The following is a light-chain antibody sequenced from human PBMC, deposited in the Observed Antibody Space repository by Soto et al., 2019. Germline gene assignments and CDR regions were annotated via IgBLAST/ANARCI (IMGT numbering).Light chain of an antibody. CDR3: AAWDDSLNGRV. CDR2: DDS. J-gene: IGLJ1*01. Sequence: SYELTQPPSVSVAPGQTARITCGGNDIGSKSVHWYQQKPGQAPVLVVYDDSDRPSGIPERFSGSNSGNTATLTISRVEAGDEADYYCAAWDDSLNGRVFGTGTKVTVL. CDR1: DIGSKS. V-gene: IGLV3-21*02.